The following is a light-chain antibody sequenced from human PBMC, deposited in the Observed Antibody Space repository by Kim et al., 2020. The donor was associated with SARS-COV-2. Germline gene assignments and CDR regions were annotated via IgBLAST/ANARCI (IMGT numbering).Light chain of an antibody. CDR3: QSYDSSLSGV. CDR2: GNR. V-gene: IGLV1-40*01. CDR1: RSHIGAGYE. J-gene: IGLJ3*02. Sequence: GQMVPFTGTGSRSHIGAGYEEHWYQQLPGTAPKLLIYGNRNRPSGVPDRFSGSKSGTSASLAITGLQAEDEADYYGQSYDSSLSGVFGGGTQLTV.